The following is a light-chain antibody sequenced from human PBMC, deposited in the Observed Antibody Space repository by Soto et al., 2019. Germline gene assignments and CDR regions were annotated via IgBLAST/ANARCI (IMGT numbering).Light chain of an antibody. CDR2: AAS. V-gene: IGKV1-39*01. CDR3: QQTYSTPPM. Sequence: DIQMTQSPYSLSASVGDRVTITCRASQSISDFLNWYQQKPGKAPKLLIYAASTLQSGVPSRFSGSGSGTDFTLTISGLDPEDFATYYCQQTYSTPPMFGQGTKVEIK. CDR1: QSISDF. J-gene: IGKJ1*01.